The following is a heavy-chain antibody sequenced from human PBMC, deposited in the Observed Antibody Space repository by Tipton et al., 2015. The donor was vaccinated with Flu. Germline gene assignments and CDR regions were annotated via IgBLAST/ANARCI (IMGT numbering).Heavy chain of an antibody. CDR3: ARRSYSNYVSEPKNWFDP. D-gene: IGHD4-11*01. V-gene: IGHV4-38-2*02. CDR2: IYHTGNT. CDR1: GYSISSDYY. J-gene: IGHJ5*02. Sequence: TLSLTCTVSGYSISSDYYWGWIRQPPGKGLEWIGNIYHTGNTYYNSSLKSRVSISADRSKNQFSLKVSSVTAADTAVYYCARRSYSNYVSEPKNWFDPWGQGTLVTVSS.